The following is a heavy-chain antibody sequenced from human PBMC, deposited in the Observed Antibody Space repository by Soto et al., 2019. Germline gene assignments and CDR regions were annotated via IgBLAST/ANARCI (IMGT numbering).Heavy chain of an antibody. J-gene: IGHJ4*02. CDR3: ARATGAY. D-gene: IGHD3-10*01. CDR1: GFTFSSYA. Sequence: PGGSLRLSCAASGFTFSSYAMHWVRQAPGKGLEWVAVISYDGSNKYYADSVKGRFTISRDNSKNTLYLQMNSLRAEDTAVYYCARATGAYWGQGTLVTVSS. CDR2: ISYDGSNK. V-gene: IGHV3-30-3*01.